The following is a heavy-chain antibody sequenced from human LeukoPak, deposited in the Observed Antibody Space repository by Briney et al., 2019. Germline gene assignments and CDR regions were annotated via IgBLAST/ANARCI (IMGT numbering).Heavy chain of an antibody. V-gene: IGHV3-48*01. J-gene: IGHJ4*02. CDR2: ISSSSSTI. CDR1: GSTFSSYS. Sequence: GGSLRLSCAASGSTFSSYSMNWVRQAPGKGLEWVSYISSSSSTIYYADSVKGRFTISRDNAKNSLYLQMNSLRAEDTAVYYCAREGSSWDRQFDYWGQGTLVTVSS. D-gene: IGHD6-13*01. CDR3: AREGSSWDRQFDY.